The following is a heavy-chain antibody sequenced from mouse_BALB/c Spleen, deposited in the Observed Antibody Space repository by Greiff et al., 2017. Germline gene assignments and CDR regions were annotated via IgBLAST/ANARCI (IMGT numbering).Heavy chain of an antibody. Sequence: VQLQQSGAELAKPGASVKMSCKASGYTFTSYWMHWVKQRPGQGLEWIGYINPSTGYTEYNQKFKDKATLTADKSSSTAYMQLSSLTSEDSAVYYCAREGGNMGYDYDGGDWFAYWGQGTLVTVSA. V-gene: IGHV1-7*01. D-gene: IGHD2-4*01. J-gene: IGHJ3*01. CDR3: AREGGNMGYDYDGGDWFAY. CDR2: INPSTGYT. CDR1: GYTFTSYW.